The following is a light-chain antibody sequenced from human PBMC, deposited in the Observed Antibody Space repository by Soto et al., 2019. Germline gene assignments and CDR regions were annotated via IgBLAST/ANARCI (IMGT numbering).Light chain of an antibody. CDR3: SSYNSSRTDVV. CDR2: DVS. V-gene: IGLV2-14*01. Sequence: QSALTQPASVSGSPGQSITISCTGTSSDVGGYNDVSWYQQHPGKAPKLMIYDVSNRPSGVSNRFSGSKSGNTASLTISGLQAEDEADYYCSSYNSSRTDVVFGGGTKLTVL. J-gene: IGLJ2*01. CDR1: SSDVGGYND.